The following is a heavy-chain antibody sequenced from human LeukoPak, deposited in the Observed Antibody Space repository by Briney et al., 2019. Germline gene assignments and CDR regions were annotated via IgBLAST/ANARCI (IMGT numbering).Heavy chain of an antibody. J-gene: IGHJ3*02. CDR3: ARARYYYDSSEGDAFDI. CDR2: IYYSGST. D-gene: IGHD3-22*01. Sequence: PSETLSLTCTVSGGSISSSSYYWGWIRQPPGKGLVWIGSIYYSGSTYYNPSLKSRVTISVDTSKNQFSLKLSSVTAADTAVYYCARARYYYDSSEGDAFDIWAKGQWSPSLQ. CDR1: GGSISSSSYY. V-gene: IGHV4-39*07.